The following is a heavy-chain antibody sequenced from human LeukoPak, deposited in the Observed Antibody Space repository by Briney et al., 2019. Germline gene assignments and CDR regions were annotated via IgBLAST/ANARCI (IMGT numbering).Heavy chain of an antibody. J-gene: IGHJ2*01. CDR1: GFTFSSYA. CDR3: AKEGSGSSGYYYGPNWYFDL. CDR2: ISGSGGST. D-gene: IGHD3-22*01. Sequence: GGSLRLSCAASGFTFSSYAMSWVRQAPGKGLKWVSAISGSGGSTYYADSVKGRFTISRDNSKNTLYLQMNSLRAEDTAVYYCAKEGSGSSGYYYGPNWYFDLWGRGTLVTVSS. V-gene: IGHV3-23*01.